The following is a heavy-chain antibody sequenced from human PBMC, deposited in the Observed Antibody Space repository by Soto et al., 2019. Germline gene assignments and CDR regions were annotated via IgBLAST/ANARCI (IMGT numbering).Heavy chain of an antibody. D-gene: IGHD1-7*01. CDR2: TYYRSRWYN. J-gene: IGHJ6*03. CDR1: GDSVSSNSAA. CDR3: AGTTSHQWYYMDV. V-gene: IGHV6-1*01. Sequence: SQTLSLTCAISGDSVSSNSAAWNWIRLSPSRSLEWLARTYYRSRWYNDYAVSVRSRIPVNPDTSKNQFSLQLTSVTPEDTAVYYCAGTTSHQWYYMDVWGKGTTVTVSS.